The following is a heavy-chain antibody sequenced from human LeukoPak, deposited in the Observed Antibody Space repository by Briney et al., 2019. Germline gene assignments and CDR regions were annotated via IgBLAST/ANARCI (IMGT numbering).Heavy chain of an antibody. Sequence: PGGSLRLSCAASGFTFSNYNINWVRQAPGKGLEWVSSISSSSSYTYYADSMKGRFTISRDNAKNSLYLQMNSLRAEDTAVYYCARMGEYSSGWYQILVEYFQHWGRGTLVTVSS. D-gene: IGHD6-19*01. CDR1: GFTFSNYN. CDR3: ARMGEYSSGWYQILVEYFQH. CDR2: ISSSSSYT. J-gene: IGHJ1*01. V-gene: IGHV3-21*01.